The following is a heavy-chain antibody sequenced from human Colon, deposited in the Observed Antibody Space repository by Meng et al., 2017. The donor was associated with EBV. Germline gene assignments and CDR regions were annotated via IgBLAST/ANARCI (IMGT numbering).Heavy chain of an antibody. Sequence: QVQTQQWGAGLLKPSETLSLTCVGYGGSLSDYYCSWIRQSPGRGLEWIGEIHPSGSIFYNPSLQSRVTISVDTSKNQFSLNLNSVTAADTAVYFCSRGVDSYKLGNLWGRGTLVTVSS. CDR3: SRGVDSYKLGNL. D-gene: IGHD7-27*01. CDR2: IHPSGSI. CDR1: GGSLSDYY. V-gene: IGHV4-34*02. J-gene: IGHJ2*01.